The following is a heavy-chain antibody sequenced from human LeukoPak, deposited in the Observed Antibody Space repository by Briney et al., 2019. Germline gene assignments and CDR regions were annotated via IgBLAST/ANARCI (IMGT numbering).Heavy chain of an antibody. Sequence: ASVKVSCKASGYPFTDYYMHWVRQAPGQGLEWMGWINPNHGGTDYAQKFQGRVTMTRDTSISTAYMELSRLRYDDTAVYYCASGYRFRNWGQGTLVTVSS. D-gene: IGHD5-18*01. CDR3: ASGYRFRN. V-gene: IGHV1-2*02. CDR1: GYPFTDYY. J-gene: IGHJ4*02. CDR2: INPNHGGT.